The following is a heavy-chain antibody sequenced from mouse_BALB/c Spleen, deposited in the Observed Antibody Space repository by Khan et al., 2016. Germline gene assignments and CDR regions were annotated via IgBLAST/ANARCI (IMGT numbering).Heavy chain of an antibody. J-gene: IGHJ2*01. CDR1: GYTFTTYW. CDR3: TRDRIDY. V-gene: IGHV1-7*01. Sequence: VQLQESGAELAKPGASVKMSCKASGYTFTTYWMHWVKQRPGQGLEWIGYINPTSGYTDYNEKFKDRAPLSADQSSSTAYMQLSSLTSEDSAVYYCTRDRIDYGGQGTTLTVSS. CDR2: INPTSGYT.